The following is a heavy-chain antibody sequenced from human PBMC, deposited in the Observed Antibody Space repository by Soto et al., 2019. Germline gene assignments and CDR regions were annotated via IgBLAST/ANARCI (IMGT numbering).Heavy chain of an antibody. Sequence: QVQLMQSGAEVKKPGASVKVSCKASGDTFTDYYIHWVRQAPGQGLEWMGTVNPSGGHTTYAQHSLGRVTMTTDTSTSTLYMAMTSLTSDDTAIYYCARGGHVLVVTAALDYWGQGTLVTVSS. CDR3: ARGGHVLVVTAALDY. CDR2: VNPSGGHT. V-gene: IGHV1-46*01. J-gene: IGHJ4*02. D-gene: IGHD2-21*02. CDR1: GDTFTDYY.